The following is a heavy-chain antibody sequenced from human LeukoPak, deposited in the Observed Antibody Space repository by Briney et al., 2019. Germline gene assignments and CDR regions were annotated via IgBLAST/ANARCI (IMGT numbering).Heavy chain of an antibody. D-gene: IGHD3-22*01. Sequence: PSETLSLTCTVSGGSISSHYWSWIRQPPGKGLEWIGYIYYSGSTNYNPSLKSRVTISVDTSKNQFPLKLSSVTAADTAVYYCARAVGDYYDSSGYYLFSDWFDPWGQGTLVTVSS. CDR2: IYYSGST. CDR1: GGSISSHY. V-gene: IGHV4-59*11. J-gene: IGHJ5*02. CDR3: ARAVGDYYDSSGYYLFSDWFDP.